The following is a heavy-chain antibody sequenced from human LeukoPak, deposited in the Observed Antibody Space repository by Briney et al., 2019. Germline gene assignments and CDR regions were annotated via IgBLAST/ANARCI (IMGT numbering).Heavy chain of an antibody. Sequence: SETLSLTCTVSGGSISSNNYYWGWIRQPPGKGLEWIGTIHYSGSTYYNPSLKSRVTISVDTSKNQFSLKLSSVTAADTAVYYCARLHPSSTSCFDYWGQGTLVTVSS. CDR3: ARLHPSSTSCFDY. D-gene: IGHD2-2*01. CDR2: IHYSGST. CDR1: GGSISSNNYY. V-gene: IGHV4-39*01. J-gene: IGHJ4*02.